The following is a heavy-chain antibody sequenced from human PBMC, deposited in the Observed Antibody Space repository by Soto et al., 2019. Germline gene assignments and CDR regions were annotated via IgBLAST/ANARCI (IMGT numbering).Heavy chain of an antibody. Sequence: GSGPTLVNPTQTLTLTCTFSGFSLSTSGVGVGWIRQPPGKALEWLALIYWNDDKRYSPSLKSRLTITKDTSKNQVVLTMTNMDPVDTATYYCAHRRTYDFHLYYFDYWGQGTLVTVSS. V-gene: IGHV2-5*01. CDR2: IYWNDDK. CDR1: GFSLSTSGVG. J-gene: IGHJ4*02. CDR3: AHRRTYDFHLYYFDY. D-gene: IGHD3-3*01.